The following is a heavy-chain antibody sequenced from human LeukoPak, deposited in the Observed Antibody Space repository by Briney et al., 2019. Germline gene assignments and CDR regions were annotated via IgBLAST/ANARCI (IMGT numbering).Heavy chain of an antibody. D-gene: IGHD2-15*01. CDR2: IYYSGST. V-gene: IGHV4-59*01. J-gene: IGHJ4*02. CDR3: ASEVDRRGGSCYHFDY. CDR1: GGSISSYY. Sequence: SETPSLTCTVSGGSISSYYWSWIRKPPGKGLEWIGYIYYSGSTNYNPSLKSRVTISVDTSKNQFSLKLSSVTAADTAVYYCASEVDRRGGSCYHFDYWGQGTLVTVSS.